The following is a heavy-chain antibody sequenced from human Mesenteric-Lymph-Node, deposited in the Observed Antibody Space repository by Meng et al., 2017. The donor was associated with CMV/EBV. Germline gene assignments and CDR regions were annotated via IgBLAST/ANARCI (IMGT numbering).Heavy chain of an antibody. J-gene: IGHJ4*02. D-gene: IGHD3-22*01. CDR2: INHSGST. CDR3: ARTPYYYDSSGYR. V-gene: IGHV4-34*01. Sequence: GSLRLSCAVYGGSFSGYYWSWIRQPPGKGVEWIGEINHSGSTNYNPSLKSRVTISVDTSKNQFSLKLSSVTAADTAVYYCARTPYYYDSSGYRWGQGTLVTVSS. CDR1: GGSFSGYY.